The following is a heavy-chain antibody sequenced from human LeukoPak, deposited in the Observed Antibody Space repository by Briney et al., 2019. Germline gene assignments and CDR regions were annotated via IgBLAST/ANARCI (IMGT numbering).Heavy chain of an antibody. Sequence: SETLSLTCAVYGGSFSGYYWSWIRQPPGKGLEWIGEINHSGSTTYNPSLKSRVTISVDTSKNQFSLKLSSVTAADTAVYYCASGRLGELSPSELDYWGQGTLVTVSS. J-gene: IGHJ4*02. CDR2: INHSGST. CDR1: GGSFSGYY. V-gene: IGHV4-34*01. D-gene: IGHD3-16*02. CDR3: ASGRLGELSPSELDY.